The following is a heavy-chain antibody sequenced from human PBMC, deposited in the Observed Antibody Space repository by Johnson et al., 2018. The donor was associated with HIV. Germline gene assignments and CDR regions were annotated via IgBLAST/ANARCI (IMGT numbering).Heavy chain of an antibody. CDR2: IKQDGSEK. CDR1: GFTVSDNY. Sequence: VQLVESGGGLVQPGGSLRLSCAASGFTVSDNYMSWVRQAPGKGLEWVANIKQDGSEKYYVDSVKGRFTISRDNAKNSLYLQMNSLRAEDTAVYYCARGGYYYDSYDAFDIWGQGTMVTVSS. D-gene: IGHD3-22*01. J-gene: IGHJ3*02. CDR3: ARGGYYYDSYDAFDI. V-gene: IGHV3-7*01.